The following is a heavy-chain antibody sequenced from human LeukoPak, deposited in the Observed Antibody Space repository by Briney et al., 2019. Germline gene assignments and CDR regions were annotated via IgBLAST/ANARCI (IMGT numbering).Heavy chain of an antibody. D-gene: IGHD3-10*01. CDR2: ISGGGGST. CDR1: GFTFSSYA. CDR3: ARDLPRFHYGMDV. Sequence: GRSLRLSCAASGFTFSSYAMSWVREAPRKGLEWVSGISGGGGSTYYAASVKGRFTISRDNSKNTLYLQMNSLRAEDTAVYYCARDLPRFHYGMDVWGQGTTVTVSS. J-gene: IGHJ6*02. V-gene: IGHV3-23*01.